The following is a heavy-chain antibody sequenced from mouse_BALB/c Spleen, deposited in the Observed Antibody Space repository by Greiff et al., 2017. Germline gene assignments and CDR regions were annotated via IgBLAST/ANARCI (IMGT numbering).Heavy chain of an antibody. D-gene: IGHD2-3*01. CDR1: GFNIKDTY. CDR2: IDPANGNT. J-gene: IGHJ4*01. Sequence: EVQLQQSGAELVKPGASVKLSCTASGFNIKDTYMHWVKQRPEQGLEWIGRIDPANGNTKYDPKFQGKATITADTSSNTAYLQLSSLTSEDTAVYYCAREDDGYPYAMDYWGQGTSVTVSS. V-gene: IGHV14-3*02. CDR3: AREDDGYPYAMDY.